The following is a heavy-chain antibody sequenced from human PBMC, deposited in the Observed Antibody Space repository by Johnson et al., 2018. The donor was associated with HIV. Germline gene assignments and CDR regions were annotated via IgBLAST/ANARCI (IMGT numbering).Heavy chain of an antibody. CDR2: IWYDGTNK. D-gene: IGHD2-21*02. V-gene: IGHV3-33*06. CDR3: AKDLGWGLGDDAFDI. CDR1: GFTFSSYG. J-gene: IGHJ3*02. Sequence: VQLVESGGGVVQPGRSLRLSCAASGFTFSSYGMHWVRQAPGKGLEWVAVIWYDGTNKYYGDSVKGRFTISRDNSKNTLFLQMNSLRAEDTAVYYCAKDLGWGLGDDAFDIWGQGTMVTVSS.